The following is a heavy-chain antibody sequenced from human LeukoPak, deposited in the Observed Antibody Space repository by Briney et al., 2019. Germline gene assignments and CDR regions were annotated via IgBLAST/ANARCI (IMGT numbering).Heavy chain of an antibody. CDR2: MSPSGTT. Sequence: TSETLSLTCTVSGDSVSSGNYYLSWLRQPPGKGLDWITYMSPSGTTKYNPSLKSRVTTSVDTSRTQFSLRLSSVTAADTAVYYCARGQDDRSGTFDYWGQGTLVTVSS. J-gene: IGHJ4*02. V-gene: IGHV4-61*01. CDR1: GDSVSSGNYY. D-gene: IGHD3-22*01. CDR3: ARGQDDRSGTFDY.